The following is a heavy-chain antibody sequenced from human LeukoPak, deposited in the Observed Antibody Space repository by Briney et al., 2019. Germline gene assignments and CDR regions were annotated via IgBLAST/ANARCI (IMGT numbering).Heavy chain of an antibody. V-gene: IGHV4-30-2*02. CDR1: GGSISSGGYY. CDR3: ARAGYFTFDI. J-gene: IGHJ3*02. D-gene: IGHD3-9*01. Sequence: PSQTLSLTCTVSGGSISSGGYYWSWIRQPPGKGLEWIGYIYHSGSTNYNPSLKSRVTISVDTSKNQFSLKLSSVTAADTAVYYCARAGYFTFDIWGQGTMVTVSS. CDR2: IYHSGST.